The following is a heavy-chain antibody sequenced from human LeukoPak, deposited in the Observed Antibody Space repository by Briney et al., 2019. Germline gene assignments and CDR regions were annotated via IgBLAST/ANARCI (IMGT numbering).Heavy chain of an antibody. J-gene: IGHJ6*03. CDR1: GYTFTSYD. Sequence: ASVKVSCKASGYTFTSYDIIWVRQAPGQGLEWMGWISGYNGNTNYAQKVQGRVTMTADTSTSTAYMELRCLRSDDTAVYYCARNSKVTPGYYYYYMDVWGKGTTVTVSS. V-gene: IGHV1-18*01. CDR3: ARNSKVTPGYYYYYMDV. CDR2: ISGYNGNT. D-gene: IGHD2-21*02.